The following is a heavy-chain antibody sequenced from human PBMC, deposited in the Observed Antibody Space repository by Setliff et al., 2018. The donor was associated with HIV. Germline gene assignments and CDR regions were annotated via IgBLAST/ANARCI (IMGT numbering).Heavy chain of an antibody. CDR1: GFAFSSYS. V-gene: IGHV3-30*04. D-gene: IGHD3-16*01. CDR2: ILYDESHA. J-gene: IGHJ3*02. Sequence: PGGSLRLSCTASGFAFSSYSMHWVRQPPGRGLEWVAIILYDESHAYYADSVKGRFTISRDNSWNTLDLQMDNLRPDDTAIYYCARDWGVVWSFDMWGQGTMVTVSS. CDR3: ARDWGVVWSFDM.